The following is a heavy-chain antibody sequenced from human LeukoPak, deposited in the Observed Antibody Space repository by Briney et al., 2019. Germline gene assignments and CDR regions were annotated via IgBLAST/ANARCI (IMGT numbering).Heavy chain of an antibody. D-gene: IGHD1-26*01. CDR2: IYTSGST. Sequence: SETLSLSCTVSGGSISSYYWSWIRQPAGKGLEWIGRIYTSGSTNYNPSLKSRVTMSVDTSKNQFSLKLSSVTAADTAMYYCAGIVGATGPDALDIWGQGTMVTVSS. V-gene: IGHV4-4*07. CDR1: GGSISSYY. J-gene: IGHJ3*02. CDR3: AGIVGATGPDALDI.